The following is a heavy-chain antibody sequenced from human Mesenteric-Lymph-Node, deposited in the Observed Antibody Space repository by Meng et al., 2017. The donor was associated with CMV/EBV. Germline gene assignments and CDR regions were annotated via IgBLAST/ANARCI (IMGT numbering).Heavy chain of an antibody. V-gene: IGHV1-8*01. D-gene: IGHD1-26*01. CDR3: ARGSYTGYIDH. J-gene: IGHJ4*02. CDR1: GYTFTSYD. CDR2: INPRTGNT. Sequence: ASVKVSCKASGYTFTSYDINWVRQATGQGLEWMGWINPRTGNTGYAQRFQGRVTITKNTSISTVYMELSSLRSDDKAVYYCARGSYTGYIDHWGQGTLVTVSS.